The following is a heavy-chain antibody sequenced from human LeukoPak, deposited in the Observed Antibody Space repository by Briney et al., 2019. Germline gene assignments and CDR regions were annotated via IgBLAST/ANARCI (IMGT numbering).Heavy chain of an antibody. CDR3: AGTYYYDSNGYWNDAFDI. V-gene: IGHV4-39*01. D-gene: IGHD3-22*01. CDR1: GGSISSSSYY. Sequence: PSETLSLTCTVSGGSISSSSYYWGWIRPPPGKGLEWIGSIYYSGSTYYNPSLKSRVTISVDTSKNQFSLKLSSVTAADTAVYYCAGTYYYDSNGYWNDAFDIWGQGTMVTVSS. CDR2: IYYSGST. J-gene: IGHJ3*02.